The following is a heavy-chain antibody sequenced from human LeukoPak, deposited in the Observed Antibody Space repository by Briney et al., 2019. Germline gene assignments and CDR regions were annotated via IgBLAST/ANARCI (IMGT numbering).Heavy chain of an antibody. V-gene: IGHV3-23*01. CDR3: ARHPGYCSSTSCYTGIDYYYYYMDV. J-gene: IGHJ6*03. Sequence: GGSLRLSCAASGFTFSSYAMSWVRQAPGKGLEWVSAISGSGGSTYYADSVKGRFTISRDNSKNTMYLQMNSLRAEETAVYYCARHPGYCSSTSCYTGIDYYYYYMDVWGKGTTVTVSS. CDR2: ISGSGGST. CDR1: GFTFSSYA. D-gene: IGHD2-2*02.